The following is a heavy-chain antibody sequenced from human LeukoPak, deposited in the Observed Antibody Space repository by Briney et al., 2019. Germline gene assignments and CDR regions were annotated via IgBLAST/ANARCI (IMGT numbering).Heavy chain of an antibody. CDR2: ISGSGGST. V-gene: IGHV3-23*01. CDR1: GFTFSSYG. Sequence: GGSLRLSCAASGFTFSSYGMSWVRQAPGKGLEWVSAISGSGGSTYYADSVKGRFTISRDNSKNTLYLQMNSLRAEDTAVYYCAKEEARITMVRGLYYYYMDVWGKGTTVTISS. CDR3: AKEEARITMVRGLYYYYMDV. D-gene: IGHD3-10*01. J-gene: IGHJ6*03.